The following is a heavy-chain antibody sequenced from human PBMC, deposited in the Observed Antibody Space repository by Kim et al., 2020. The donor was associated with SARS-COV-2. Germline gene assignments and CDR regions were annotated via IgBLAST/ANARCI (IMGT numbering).Heavy chain of an antibody. CDR1: GFTFSDYY. Sequence: GGSLRLSCAASGFTFSDYYMSWIRQAPGKGLEWVSYISSSSSYTNYADSVKGRFTISRDNAKNSLYLQMNSLRAEDTAVYYCARDRYDFWSGHSGWYFDLWGRGTLVTVSS. D-gene: IGHD3-3*01. V-gene: IGHV3-11*05. J-gene: IGHJ2*01. CDR3: ARDRYDFWSGHSGWYFDL. CDR2: ISSSSSYT.